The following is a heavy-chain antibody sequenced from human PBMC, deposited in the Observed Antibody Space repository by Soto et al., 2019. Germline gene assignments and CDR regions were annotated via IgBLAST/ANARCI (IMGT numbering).Heavy chain of an antibody. V-gene: IGHV4-34*01. Sequence: SETLSLTCPVSGVSIENNQWSLIRQPPGKGLEWIGDINHSGSTNYNPPLKSRVTISVDTSKNQFSLKLSSVTAADTAVYYCARWFWSGHYYYGMDVWGQGTTVTVSS. D-gene: IGHD3-3*01. J-gene: IGHJ6*02. CDR1: GVSIENNQ. CDR3: ARWFWSGHYYYGMDV. CDR2: INHSGST.